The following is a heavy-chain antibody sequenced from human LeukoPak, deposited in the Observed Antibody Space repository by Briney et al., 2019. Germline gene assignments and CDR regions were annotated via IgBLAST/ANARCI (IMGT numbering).Heavy chain of an antibody. D-gene: IGHD2-8*01. CDR1: GGSFSGYY. Sequence: MSSETLSLTCAVYGGSFSGYYWSWIRQPPGKGLEWIGEINHSGSTNYNPSLKSRVTISVDTSKNQFSLKLSSVTAADTAVYYCARIRDFCTNGVCYTHWGQGTLVTVSS. CDR2: INHSGST. CDR3: ARIRDFCTNGVCYTH. V-gene: IGHV4-34*01. J-gene: IGHJ4*02.